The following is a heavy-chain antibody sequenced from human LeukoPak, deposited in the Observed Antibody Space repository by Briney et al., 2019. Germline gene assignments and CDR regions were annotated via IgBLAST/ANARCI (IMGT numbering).Heavy chain of an antibody. V-gene: IGHV3-33*01. J-gene: IGHJ4*02. CDR3: ARDHPHSSSLDY. CDR2: IWYDGSNK. CDR1: GFTFSSYG. Sequence: GGSLRLSCAASGFTFSSYGMHWVRQAPGKGLEWVAVIWYDGSNKYYADSVKCRFTISRDNSKNTLYLQMNSLRAEDTAVYYCARDHPHSSSLDYWGQGTLVTVSS. D-gene: IGHD6-6*01.